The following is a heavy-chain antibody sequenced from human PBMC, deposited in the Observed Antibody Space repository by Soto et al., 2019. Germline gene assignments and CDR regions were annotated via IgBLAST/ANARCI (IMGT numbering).Heavy chain of an antibody. CDR2: IDPSDSYT. CDR1: GYSFTSYW. J-gene: IGHJ6*02. D-gene: IGHD3-22*01. CDR3: ARHGNPYYYGSSGHAPDGYYGMDV. V-gene: IGHV5-10-1*01. Sequence: PGESLKISCKGSGYSFTSYWISWVRQMPGKGLEWMGRIDPSDSYTNYSPSFQGHVTISADKSISTAYLQWSSLKASDTAMYYCARHGNPYYYGSSGHAPDGYYGMDVWGQGTTVTVSS.